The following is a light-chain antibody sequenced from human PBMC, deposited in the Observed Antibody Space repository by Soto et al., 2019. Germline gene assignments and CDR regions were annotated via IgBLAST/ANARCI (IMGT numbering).Light chain of an antibody. J-gene: IGKJ4*01. Sequence: DIQLSLSLYTLSASVGDRVTLTCRASRSSSNRLAWYQQKPGKAPKLLIYAASSLQGGVPSRFSGSGSGTDFTLTISSLQPEDVATYYCQQSYSTPLTFGGGTKVDIK. CDR2: AAS. CDR3: QQSYSTPLT. V-gene: IGKV1-39*01. CDR1: RSSSNR.